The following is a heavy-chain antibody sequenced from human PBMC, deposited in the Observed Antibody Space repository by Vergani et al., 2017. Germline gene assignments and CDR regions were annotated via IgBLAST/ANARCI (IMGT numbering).Heavy chain of an antibody. Sequence: LEESGGGSVKPGGSLRLSRAASGFKFSDHYLSWIRQAPGKGLEWVSHISPGASTLPYTDSVTGRFTVSRDNANNSLTLDLTTLRVEDTAVYYCAKNPGISTTRHYYAMDVWGQGTTVTVSS. CDR2: ISPGASTL. D-gene: IGHD1-14*01. CDR1: GFKFSDHY. CDR3: AKNPGISTTRHYYAMDV. V-gene: IGHV3-11*04. J-gene: IGHJ6*02.